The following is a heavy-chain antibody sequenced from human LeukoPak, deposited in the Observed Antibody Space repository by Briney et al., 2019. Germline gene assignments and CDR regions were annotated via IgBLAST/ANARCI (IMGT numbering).Heavy chain of an antibody. D-gene: IGHD3-10*01. Sequence: ASLKVSCKASGYTFTGYYMHWVRQAPGQGLEWMGWINPNSGGKKCAQKFQGRVTMTGDTSISTVYMDLNILRSDDTAVYYCARETDGSGSFYDYWGQGTLVTVPS. V-gene: IGHV1-2*02. CDR1: GYTFTGYY. CDR3: ARETDGSGSFYDY. CDR2: INPNSGGK. J-gene: IGHJ4*02.